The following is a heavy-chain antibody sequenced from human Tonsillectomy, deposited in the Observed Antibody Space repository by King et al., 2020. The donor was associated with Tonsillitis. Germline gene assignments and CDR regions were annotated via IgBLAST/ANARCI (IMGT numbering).Heavy chain of an antibody. CDR1: GFTFSSYA. J-gene: IGHJ4*02. CDR3: AREAYDSSGYSQGYFDY. V-gene: IGHV3-30*04. Sequence: VQLVESGGGVVQPGRSLRLSCAASGFTFSSYAMHWVRQAPGKGLEWVAVISYDGSNKYYADSVKGRFTISRDNSKNTLNLQMNSLRAEDTAVYYCAREAYDSSGYSQGYFDYWGQGTLVTVSS. CDR2: ISYDGSNK. D-gene: IGHD3-22*01.